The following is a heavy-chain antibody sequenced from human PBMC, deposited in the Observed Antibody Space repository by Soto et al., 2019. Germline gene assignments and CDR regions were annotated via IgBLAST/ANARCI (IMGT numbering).Heavy chain of an antibody. D-gene: IGHD3-10*01. CDR1: GFSLSTSGVG. V-gene: IGHV2-5*02. CDR3: AHHPYYGLGTYSFDY. J-gene: IGHJ4*02. Sequence: QITLNESGPTLVKPTQTLTLTCTFSGFSLSTSGVGVGWIRQPPGKALEWLAVIYWDDDKRSSSSLKSRLTIIKDTSKNQVVLTMTNMDPVDTATYYCAHHPYYGLGTYSFDYWGQGILVTVSS. CDR2: IYWDDDK.